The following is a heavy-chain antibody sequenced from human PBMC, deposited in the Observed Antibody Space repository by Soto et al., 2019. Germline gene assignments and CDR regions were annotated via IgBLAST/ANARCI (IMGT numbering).Heavy chain of an antibody. Sequence: SLRLACTASGLTFGDYEMSWFRQAPGKGLEWVGFIRTTPYGGTADYAASVRGRFSISRDDSKDIAYLQMNSLKIEDTGVYYCTRERGSNWSRYYNYGMDVWAQGTTVTVSS. D-gene: IGHD6-13*01. V-gene: IGHV3-49*03. CDR2: IRTTPYGGTA. CDR3: TRERGSNWSRYYNYGMDV. J-gene: IGHJ6*02. CDR1: GLTFGDYE.